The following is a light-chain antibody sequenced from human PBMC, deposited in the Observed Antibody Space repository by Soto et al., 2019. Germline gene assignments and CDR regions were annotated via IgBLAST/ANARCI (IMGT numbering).Light chain of an antibody. V-gene: IGLV2-14*03. CDR1: SSDVGGYNY. J-gene: IGLJ1*01. CDR2: DVS. Sequence: QSVLTQPASVSGSPGRWITISCTGTSSDVGGYNYVSWYQHHPGKAPKLMIFDVSNRPSGVSNRFSGSKSGNTASLTISGLQPEDEADYYCSSYTTSNTRQIVFGTGTKVTVL. CDR3: SSYTTSNTRQIV.